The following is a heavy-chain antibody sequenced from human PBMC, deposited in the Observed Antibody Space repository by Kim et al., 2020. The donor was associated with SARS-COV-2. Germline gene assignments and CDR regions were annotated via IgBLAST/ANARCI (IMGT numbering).Heavy chain of an antibody. Sequence: TAHNTRTVQGRVTITADEAPGTAYMELSSLRSEDTAVYYCARAAAGFWFDPWGQGTLVTVSS. D-gene: IGHD6-13*01. V-gene: IGHV1-69*01. CDR3: ARAAAGFWFDP. CDR2: TA. J-gene: IGHJ5*02.